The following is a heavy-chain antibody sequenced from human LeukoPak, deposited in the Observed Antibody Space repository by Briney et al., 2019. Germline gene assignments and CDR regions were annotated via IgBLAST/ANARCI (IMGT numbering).Heavy chain of an antibody. CDR1: GGSISSSNW. V-gene: IGHV4-4*02. CDR2: IYYSGST. J-gene: IGHJ3*02. CDR3: ARLTIATYAFDI. Sequence: PSGTLTLTCAVSGGSISSSNWWSWVRQPPGKGLEWIGEIYYSGSTNYNPSLKRRVTISVDTSKNQFSLKLSSVTAADTGVYYCARLTIATYAFDIWGQGTMVTVSS. D-gene: IGHD3-9*01.